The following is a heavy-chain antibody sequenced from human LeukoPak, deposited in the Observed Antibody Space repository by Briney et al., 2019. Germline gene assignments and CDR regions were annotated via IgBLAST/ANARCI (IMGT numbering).Heavy chain of an antibody. CDR1: GFTLSNYW. CDR3: STGREYISNWNPFDF. J-gene: IGHJ4*01. D-gene: IGHD6-13*01. V-gene: IGHV3-74*01. Sequence: GGSLRLSCAASGFTLSNYWMHWVRQVPGKGRVWVSSINGHGNTTKYADSVRGRFTISRDNAKNTLFLQMYSLRADDTAVYFCSTGREYISNWNPFDFWGHGPLVTVSS. CDR2: INGHGNTT.